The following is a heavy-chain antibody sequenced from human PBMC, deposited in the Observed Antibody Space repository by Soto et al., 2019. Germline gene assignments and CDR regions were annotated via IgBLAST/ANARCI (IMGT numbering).Heavy chain of an antibody. CDR1: GDTFAFYS. Sequence: QVQLVQSGAEVKRPGSSVKVSCKASGDTFAFYSINWVRQAPGLGLEWMGRINPILSMSNYAQRFQGRVTMAGDKSTSKAYMVLNSLGSEDTAIYYCATSYGSGYRAFDYWGQGALVTVSS. D-gene: IGHD3-10*01. J-gene: IGHJ4*02. CDR2: INPILSMS. CDR3: ATSYGSGYRAFDY. V-gene: IGHV1-69*02.